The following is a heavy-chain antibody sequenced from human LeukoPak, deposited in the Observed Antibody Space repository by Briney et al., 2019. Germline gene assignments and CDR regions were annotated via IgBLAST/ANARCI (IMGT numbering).Heavy chain of an antibody. CDR1: GFTFSSYS. CDR2: ISSSSSYI. J-gene: IGHJ4*02. D-gene: IGHD2-2*01. V-gene: IGHV3-21*01. Sequence: GGSLRLSCAASGFTFSSYSMNWVRQAPGKGLEWASSISSSSSYIYYADSVKGRFTISRDNAKNSLYLQMNSLRAEDTAVYYCAVRYCSSTSCSLFWGQGALVTVSS. CDR3: AVRYCSSTSCSLF.